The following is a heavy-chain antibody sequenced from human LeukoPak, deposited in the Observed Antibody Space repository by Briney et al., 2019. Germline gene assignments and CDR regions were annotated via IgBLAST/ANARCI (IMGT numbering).Heavy chain of an antibody. Sequence: ASVKVSCKASGYTFTGYYMHWVRHAPGQGLEWMGWINPNSGGTNYAQKFQGRVTMTRDTSISTAYMELSRLRSDDTAVFYSARDPSRVSRLLEWLSHYFDYWGEGTLVTVSS. D-gene: IGHD3-3*01. J-gene: IGHJ4*02. CDR1: GYTFTGYY. CDR2: INPNSGGT. CDR3: ARDPSRVSRLLEWLSHYFDY. V-gene: IGHV1-2*02.